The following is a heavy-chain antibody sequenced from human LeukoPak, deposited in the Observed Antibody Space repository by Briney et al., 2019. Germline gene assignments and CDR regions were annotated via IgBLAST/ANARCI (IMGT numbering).Heavy chain of an antibody. CDR3: ARDAVQWYL. J-gene: IGHJ3*01. V-gene: IGHV4-59*01. D-gene: IGHD3-10*01. CDR2: IHYIGGT. Sequence: SETLSLTCAVSGGSFSSYYWSWIRQPPGEGLEWIGNIHYIGGTDYNPSLKSRVTISLDTSKNQFSLRLSSVTAADTAVYYCARDAVQWYLWGQGTMVTVSS. CDR1: GGSFSSYY.